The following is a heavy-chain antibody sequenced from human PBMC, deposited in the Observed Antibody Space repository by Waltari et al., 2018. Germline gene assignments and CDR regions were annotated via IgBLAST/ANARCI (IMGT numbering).Heavy chain of an antibody. V-gene: IGHV1-69*12. CDR2: IIPIFGTA. CDR1: GGTFSSYA. CDR3: ARVPGVPAAIKV. D-gene: IGHD2-2*01. J-gene: IGHJ3*01. Sequence: QVQLVQSGAEVKQPGSSVQVSCTPSGGTFSSYAISWVRQAPGQGLEWMGGIIPIFGTANYEQKFQGRVTITADESTSTAYMELSSLRSEDTAVYYCARVPGVPAAIKVWGQGTMVTVSS.